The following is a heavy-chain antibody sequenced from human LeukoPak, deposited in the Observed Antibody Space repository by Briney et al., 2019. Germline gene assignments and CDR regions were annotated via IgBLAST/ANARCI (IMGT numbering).Heavy chain of an antibody. CDR2: ISSSSIYI. CDR3: ARGGSYLSAFDI. Sequence: GGSLRLSCAASGFTFSNYRMNWVRQAPGKGLEWVSSISSSSIYIYYADSLKGRFTISRDNAKNSLYLQMNSLRAEDTAVYYCARGGSYLSAFDIWGQGTMVTVSS. CDR1: GFTFSNYR. V-gene: IGHV3-21*01. J-gene: IGHJ3*02. D-gene: IGHD1-26*01.